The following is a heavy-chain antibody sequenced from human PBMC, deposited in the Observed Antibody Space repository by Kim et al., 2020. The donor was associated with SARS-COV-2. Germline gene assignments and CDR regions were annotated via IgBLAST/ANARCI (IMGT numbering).Heavy chain of an antibody. CDR1: GGPISSYY. D-gene: IGHD6-13*01. Sequence: SETLSLTCTVSGGPISSYYWNWIRQPPGKGLEWIGYFFYSGSTSYNPSLKSRVTISLDTSKNQFSLKLSSVTAADTAVYYCARGTSSSWYYFDYWGQGTLVTVSS. J-gene: IGHJ4*02. V-gene: IGHV4-59*13. CDR2: FFYSGST. CDR3: ARGTSSSWYYFDY.